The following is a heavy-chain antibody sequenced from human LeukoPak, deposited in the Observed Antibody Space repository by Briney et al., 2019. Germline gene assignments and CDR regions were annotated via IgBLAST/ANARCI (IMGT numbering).Heavy chain of an antibody. J-gene: IGHJ4*02. V-gene: IGHV3-53*01. D-gene: IGHD3-10*01. CDR1: GFTVSTNY. CDR2: IYSGGST. CDR3: ARAYYYGSGGYQDH. Sequence: PGGSLRLSCAASGFTVSTNYMSWVRQAPGKGLEWVSLIYSGGSTYYADSVKGRFTISRDNSKNTLYLQMHSLRAEDTAVYYCARAYYYGSGGYQDHWGQGTLVTVSS.